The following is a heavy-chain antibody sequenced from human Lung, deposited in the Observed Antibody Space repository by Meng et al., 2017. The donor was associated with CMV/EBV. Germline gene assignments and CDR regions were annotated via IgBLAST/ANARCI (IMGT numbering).Heavy chain of an antibody. D-gene: IGHD3-16*01. J-gene: IGHJ6*02. CDR1: GFNFDGYT. Sequence: SXAASGFNFDGYTLHWVRQRPGKGLEWVSLVSWDGDSTFYSDSVKGRFTISRDNREKTLYLQMRSLTTEDTALYYCIKDMYGGVDYDYLSDYTMVVXGQGXTVTVSS. V-gene: IGHV3-43*01. CDR2: VSWDGDST. CDR3: IKDMYGGVDYDYLSDYTMVV.